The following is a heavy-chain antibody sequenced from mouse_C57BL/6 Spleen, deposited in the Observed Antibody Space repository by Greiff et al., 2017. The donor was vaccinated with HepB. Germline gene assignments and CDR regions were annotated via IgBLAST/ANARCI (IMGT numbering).Heavy chain of an antibody. CDR3: ARGGGLLPPFDY. Sequence: VQLQQPGAELVKPGASVKLSCKASGYTFTSYWMQWVKQRPGQGLEWIGEIDPSDSYTNYNQKFKGKATLTVDTSSSTAYMQLSSLTSEDSAVYYGARGGGLLPPFDYWGQGTTLTVSS. V-gene: IGHV1-50*01. J-gene: IGHJ2*01. CDR1: GYTFTSYW. CDR2: IDPSDSYT. D-gene: IGHD2-3*01.